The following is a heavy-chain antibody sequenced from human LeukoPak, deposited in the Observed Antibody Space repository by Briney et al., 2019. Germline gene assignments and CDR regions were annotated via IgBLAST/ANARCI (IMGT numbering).Heavy chain of an antibody. D-gene: IGHD4-23*01. Sequence: GGSLRLSCAASGFTFSSYSMNWVRQAPGKGLEWVSSISSSSSYIYYADSVKGRFTISRDNAKNSLYLQMNSLRAEDTAVYYCARGPVEKEDHADYRGQGTLVTVSS. CDR1: GFTFSSYS. CDR3: ARGPVEKEDHADY. V-gene: IGHV3-21*01. CDR2: ISSSSSYI. J-gene: IGHJ4*02.